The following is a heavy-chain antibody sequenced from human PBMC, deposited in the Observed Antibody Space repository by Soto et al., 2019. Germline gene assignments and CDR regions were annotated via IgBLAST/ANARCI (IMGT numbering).Heavy chain of an antibody. V-gene: IGHV4-39*01. D-gene: IGHD3-16*02. CDR2: IYYNGNT. Sequence: PSETLSLTCTVSGGSISSRGDYWVWIRQSPGRGREWLGNIYYNGNTYYHPSFKTRFTISVDTSKNQFSLTLRSVTAADRAVYYCAKSGGVIVITDLWGQGTRVTVSS. CDR3: AKSGGVIVITDL. CDR1: GGSISSRGDY. J-gene: IGHJ4*02.